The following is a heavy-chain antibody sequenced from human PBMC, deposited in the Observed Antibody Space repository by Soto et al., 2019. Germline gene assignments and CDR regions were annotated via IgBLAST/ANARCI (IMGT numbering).Heavy chain of an antibody. CDR2: IKQDASEK. D-gene: IGHD4-17*01. V-gene: IGHV3-7*03. J-gene: IGHJ4*02. Sequence: GGSLRLSCAASGFTFSDYYMTWIRQAPGKGLEWVANIKQDASEKYYVDPVKGRFTISRDNAKNSVYLQMNSLRAEDTAVYYCARTEMTTLPNFAYWGQGTQVTVSS. CDR3: ARTEMTTLPNFAY. CDR1: GFTFSDYY.